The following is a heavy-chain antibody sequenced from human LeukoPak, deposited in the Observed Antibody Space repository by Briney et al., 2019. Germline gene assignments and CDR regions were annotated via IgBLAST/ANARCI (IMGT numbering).Heavy chain of an antibody. J-gene: IGHJ3*02. CDR2: ISGSGGAT. CDR3: AKILFGESTYDAFDI. CDR1: GFTFSSYA. Sequence: PGGSLRLSCAASGFTFSSYAMSWVRQAPGKGLEWVSAISGSGGATYYPDSVKGRFTISRDHSKNTLYLQVSSLRAEDTAVYYCAKILFGESTYDAFDIWGQGTMVTVSS. D-gene: IGHD3-10*01. V-gene: IGHV3-23*01.